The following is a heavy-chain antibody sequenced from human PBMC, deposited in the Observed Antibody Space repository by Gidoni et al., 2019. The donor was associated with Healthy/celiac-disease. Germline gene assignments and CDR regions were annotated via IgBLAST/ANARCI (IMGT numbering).Heavy chain of an antibody. CDR3: ARDEADSEGMDV. CDR1: GGSISSSSYY. Sequence: QLQLQESGPGLVKPSETLSPTCTVPGGSISSSSYYWGWIRQPPGKGLEWIGSIYYSGSTYYNPSLKSRVTISVDTSKNQFALKLSSVTAADTAVYYCARDEADSEGMDVWGQGTTVTVSS. J-gene: IGHJ6*02. CDR2: IYYSGST. V-gene: IGHV4-39*02. D-gene: IGHD2-21*02.